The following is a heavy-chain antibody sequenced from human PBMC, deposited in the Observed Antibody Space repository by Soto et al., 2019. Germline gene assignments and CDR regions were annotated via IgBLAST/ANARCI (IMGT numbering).Heavy chain of an antibody. V-gene: IGHV4-30-4*01. D-gene: IGHD5-18*01. CDR1: GGSISTYY. CDR3: ARGRGYSYGLDP. Sequence: SETLSLTCTVSGGSISTYYWSWIRQPPGEGPEWIGFISYSGTTSYSPSLKSRVAISLDTSKNQFSLSLSSVTAADTAVYYCARGRGYSYGLDPWGQGTLVTSPQ. CDR2: ISYSGTT. J-gene: IGHJ5*02.